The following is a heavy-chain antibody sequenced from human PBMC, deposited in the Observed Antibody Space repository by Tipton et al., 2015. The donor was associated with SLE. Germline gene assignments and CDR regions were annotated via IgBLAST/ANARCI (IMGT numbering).Heavy chain of an antibody. CDR1: GGSISSYY. Sequence: TLSLTCTVSGGSISSYYWSWIRQPPGKGLGWIGYIYYSGSTNYNPSLKSRVTISVDTSKNQFSLKLSSVTAADTAVYYCARDQVAADAFDIWGQGTMVTASS. D-gene: IGHD6-19*01. J-gene: IGHJ3*02. CDR3: ARDQVAADAFDI. V-gene: IGHV4-59*12. CDR2: IYYSGST.